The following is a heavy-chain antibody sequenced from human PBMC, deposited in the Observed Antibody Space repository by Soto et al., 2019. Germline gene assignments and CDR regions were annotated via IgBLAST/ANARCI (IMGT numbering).Heavy chain of an antibody. J-gene: IGHJ4*02. D-gene: IGHD1-26*01. V-gene: IGHV4-31*03. Sequence: QVQLQESGPGLVKPSQTLSLTRTVSGGSIRSGGYYWTWIRQHPGKGLEWIGYIYYSGPTYYNPSLKSRITISIDTSKNQFSLRLRSVTGADTAVYYCARVPRASYIIDYWGQGTLVTVSS. CDR3: ARVPRASYIIDY. CDR1: GGSIRSGGYY. CDR2: IYYSGPT.